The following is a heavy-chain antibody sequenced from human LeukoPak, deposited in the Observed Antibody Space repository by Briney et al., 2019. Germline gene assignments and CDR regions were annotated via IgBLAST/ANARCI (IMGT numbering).Heavy chain of an antibody. D-gene: IGHD2-21*02. CDR3: ARERQDTVIHSGAFDI. CDR2: IASDGSHT. V-gene: IGHV3-30-3*01. Sequence: GGSLRLSCAASGFTFSNYFMHWVRQAPGKGLAWVADIASDGSHTFYVESVKGRFTISRDNSKNTLYLQMNSLGPEDTAVYFCARERQDTVIHSGAFDIWGQGAMVTVSS. J-gene: IGHJ3*02. CDR1: GFTFSNYF.